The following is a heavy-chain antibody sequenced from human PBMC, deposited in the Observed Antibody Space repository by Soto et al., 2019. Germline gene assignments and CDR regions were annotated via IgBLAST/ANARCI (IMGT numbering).Heavy chain of an antibody. J-gene: IGHJ6*02. CDR2: ISTDLRAL. CDR1: GFTISTYH. CDR3: TRDRRRGYDMDV. D-gene: IGHD3-10*01. V-gene: IGHV3-48*02. Sequence: PVGSLRLSCAASGFTISTYHLNWVRQAPGKGLEWVSYISTDLRALYYADSVRGRFTISRDNAKNSLYLQMTSLRDEDTGVYYCTRDRRRGYDMDVSGHGTTGTVS.